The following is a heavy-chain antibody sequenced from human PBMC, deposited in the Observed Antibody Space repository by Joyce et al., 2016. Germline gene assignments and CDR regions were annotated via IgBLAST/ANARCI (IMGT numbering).Heavy chain of an antibody. Sequence: EVQLVQSGAEVKKPGESLKIFCKVSGDNFNSYWIGWVRQMPGKGLEWMGLIYPSDSDTRYSPSFQGQVTISADKSISTAYLQWSSLKASDTAIYYCARPFISSGADDWGQGTLVTVST. CDR3: ARPFISSGADD. J-gene: IGHJ4*02. V-gene: IGHV5-51*01. CDR2: IYPSDSDT. D-gene: IGHD6-19*01. CDR1: GDNFNSYW.